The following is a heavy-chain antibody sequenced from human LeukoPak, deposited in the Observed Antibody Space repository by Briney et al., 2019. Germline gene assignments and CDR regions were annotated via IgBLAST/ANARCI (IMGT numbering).Heavy chain of an antibody. CDR3: AKAHTEYQLLSGFY. V-gene: IGHV3-23*01. D-gene: IGHD2-2*01. CDR2: ISGSGGST. Sequence: GGSLRLSCAASGFTFSSYAMSWVRQAPGKGLEWVSAISGSGGSTYYADSVKGRFTISRDNSKNTLYLQMNGLRAEDTAVYYCAKAHTEYQLLSGFYWGQGTLVTVSS. J-gene: IGHJ4*02. CDR1: GFTFSSYA.